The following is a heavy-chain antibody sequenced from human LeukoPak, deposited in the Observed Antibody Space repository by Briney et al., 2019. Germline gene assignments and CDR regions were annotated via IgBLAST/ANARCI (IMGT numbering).Heavy chain of an antibody. D-gene: IGHD2-2*01. J-gene: IGHJ4*02. CDR2: ISGSGGST. CDR3: AKNQYQLPGLQDY. CDR1: GFTFSSYA. Sequence: GGSLRLSCAASGFTFSSYAMSWVRQAPGKGLEWVTAISGSGGSTYYADSVKGRFTISRDNSKNTLYLQMNSLRAEDTAVYYCAKNQYQLPGLQDYWGQGTLVTVSS. V-gene: IGHV3-23*01.